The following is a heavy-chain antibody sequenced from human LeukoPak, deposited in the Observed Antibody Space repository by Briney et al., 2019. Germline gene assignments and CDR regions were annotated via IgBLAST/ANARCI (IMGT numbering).Heavy chain of an antibody. J-gene: IGHJ6*03. V-gene: IGHV4-61*02. CDR1: GGSISSGSYY. Sequence: SQTLSLTCTVSGGSISSGSYYWSWIRQPAGKGLEWIGRIYTSGSTNYNPSLKSRVTISVYTSKNQFSLKLSSVTAADTAVYYCARGYQQYYYYYMDVWGKGTTVTISS. D-gene: IGHD2-2*01. CDR3: ARGYQQYYYYYMDV. CDR2: IYTSGST.